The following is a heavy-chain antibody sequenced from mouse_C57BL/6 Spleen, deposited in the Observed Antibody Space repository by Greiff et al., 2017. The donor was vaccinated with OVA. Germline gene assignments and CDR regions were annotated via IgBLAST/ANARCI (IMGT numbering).Heavy chain of an antibody. Sequence: VQLQQPGAELVKPGASVKLSCKASGYTFTSYWMQWVKQRPGQGLEWIGEIDPSDSYTNYNQKFKGKVTLTVDTSSSTAYMQLSSLTSEDSAVYYCARSGTTVVEAYWGQGTLVTVSA. CDR3: ARSGTTVVEAY. J-gene: IGHJ3*01. V-gene: IGHV1-50*01. D-gene: IGHD1-1*01. CDR2: IDPSDSYT. CDR1: GYTFTSYW.